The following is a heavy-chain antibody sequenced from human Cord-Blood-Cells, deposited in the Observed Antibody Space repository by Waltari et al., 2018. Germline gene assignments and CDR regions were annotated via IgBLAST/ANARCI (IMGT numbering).Heavy chain of an antibody. V-gene: IGHV1-69*09. D-gene: IGHD3-10*01. CDR2: IIPILGIA. Sequence: QVQLVQSGAEVKKPGSSVKVSCKASGGTFSSYAISWVRQAPGQGLEWMGRIIPILGIANYAQKFQGRVTITADKSTSTAYMELSSLRSEDTAVYYCAREPLLSSAVDYWGQGTLVTVSS. CDR3: AREPLLSSAVDY. CDR1: GGTFSSYA. J-gene: IGHJ4*02.